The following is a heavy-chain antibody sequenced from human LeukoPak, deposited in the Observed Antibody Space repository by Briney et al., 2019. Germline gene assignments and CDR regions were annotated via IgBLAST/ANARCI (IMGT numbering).Heavy chain of an antibody. V-gene: IGHV1-46*01. J-gene: IGHJ6*03. D-gene: IGHD2-2*02. Sequence: ASVKVSCKASGYTFTSYYMHWVRQAPGQGLEWMGIINPSGGSTSYAQKLQGRVTMTRDTSTSTVYMELSSLRSEDTAVYYCARDVGVVPAAIGMDVWGKGTTVTVSS. CDR2: INPSGGST. CDR1: GYTFTSYY. CDR3: ARDVGVVPAAIGMDV.